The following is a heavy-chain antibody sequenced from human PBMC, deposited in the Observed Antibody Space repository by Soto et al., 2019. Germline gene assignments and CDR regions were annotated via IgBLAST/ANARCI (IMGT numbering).Heavy chain of an antibody. CDR1: GGSISSYY. V-gene: IGHV4-59*01. CDR3: ARGEAVAGTNFDY. Sequence: PSETLSLTCTVSGGSISSYYWSWIRQPPGKGLEWIGYIYYSGSTNYNPSLRSRVTISVDTSKNQFSLKLSSVTAADTAVYYCARGEAVAGTNFDYCGQGTLVTVSS. D-gene: IGHD6-19*01. J-gene: IGHJ4*02. CDR2: IYYSGST.